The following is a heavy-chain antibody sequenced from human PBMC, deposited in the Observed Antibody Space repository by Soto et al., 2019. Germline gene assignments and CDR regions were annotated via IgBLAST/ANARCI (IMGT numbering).Heavy chain of an antibody. V-gene: IGHV4-31*03. J-gene: IGHJ2*01. Sequence: QVQLQESGPGLVKPSQTLSLTCTVSGGSIDTAGYYWNWIRQHPGKGLEWIGYIYYSGSTYYNPSHKTRVTISIHTSENQFSLKLSSVTAADTAVYYCAREKSGAGYYDSLTGPRRSGYFDLWGRGTLVTVSS. CDR1: GGSIDTAGYY. CDR3: AREKSGAGYYDSLTGPRRSGYFDL. D-gene: IGHD3-9*01. CDR2: IYYSGST.